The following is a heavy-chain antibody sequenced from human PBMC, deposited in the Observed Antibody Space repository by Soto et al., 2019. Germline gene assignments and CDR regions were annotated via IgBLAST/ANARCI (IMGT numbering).Heavy chain of an antibody. CDR3: ARGPPSTNWFDP. CDR2: IYHSGST. V-gene: IGHV4-59*12. CDR1: GGSISSYY. J-gene: IGHJ5*02. D-gene: IGHD4-17*01. Sequence: SETLSLTCTVSGGSISSYYWSWIRQPPGKGLNGIGEIYHSGSTNYNPSLKSRVTISVDTSKNQFSLKLSSVTAADTAVYYCARGPPSTNWFDPWGQGTLVTVSS.